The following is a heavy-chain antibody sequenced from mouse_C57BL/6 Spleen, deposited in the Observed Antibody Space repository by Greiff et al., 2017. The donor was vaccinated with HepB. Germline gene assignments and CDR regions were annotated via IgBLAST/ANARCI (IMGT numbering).Heavy chain of an antibody. V-gene: IGHV1-15*01. Sequence: VQLQQSGAELVRPGASVTLSCKASGYTFTDYEMHWVKQTPVHGLEWIGVIDPETGGTAYNQKFKGKAILTADKSSSTAYMELRSLTSEDSAVYYGTALYDGYYVLFAYWGQGTLVTVSA. J-gene: IGHJ3*01. D-gene: IGHD2-3*01. CDR1: GYTFTDYE. CDR2: IDPETGGT. CDR3: TALYDGYYVLFAY.